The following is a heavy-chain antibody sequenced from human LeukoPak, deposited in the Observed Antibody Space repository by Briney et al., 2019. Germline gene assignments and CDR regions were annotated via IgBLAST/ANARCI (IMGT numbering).Heavy chain of an antibody. Sequence: SETLSLTCAVYGGSFSGYYWSWIRQPPGKGLEWIGEINHSGSTNYNPSLKSRVTISIDTSKNQFSLKLSSVTAADTAVYYCARGGGYGFWSGSNYYYYYMEVWDKGTTVTVSS. CDR3: ARGGGYGFWSGSNYYYYYMEV. J-gene: IGHJ6*03. CDR1: GGSFSGYY. CDR2: INHSGST. D-gene: IGHD3-3*01. V-gene: IGHV4-34*01.